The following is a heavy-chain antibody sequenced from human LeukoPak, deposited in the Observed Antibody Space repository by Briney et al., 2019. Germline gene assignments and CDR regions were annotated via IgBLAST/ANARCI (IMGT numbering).Heavy chain of an antibody. CDR2: IRYDGSNK. Sequence: GGSLRLSCAASGFTFSSYGMHWVRQAPGKGLEWVTFIRYDGSNKYYADSVKGRFTISRDNSKNTLYLQMNSLRAEDTAVYYCARGGKIAVVATRSPQYFHHWGQGTLVTVSS. D-gene: IGHD6-19*01. V-gene: IGHV3-30*02. CDR3: ARGGKIAVVATRSPQYFHH. J-gene: IGHJ1*01. CDR1: GFTFSSYG.